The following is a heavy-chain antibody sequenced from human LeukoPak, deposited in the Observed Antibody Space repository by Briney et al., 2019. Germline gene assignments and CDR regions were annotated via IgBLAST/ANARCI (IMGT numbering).Heavy chain of an antibody. Sequence: GGSLRLSCAASGFTFSSYSMNWVRQAPGKGLEWVSSISSSSSYIYYADSVKGRFTISRDNARNSLYLQMNSLRAEDTAVYYCARDVVVAHPYFDYWGQGTLVTVSS. V-gene: IGHV3-21*01. CDR1: GFTFSSYS. CDR2: ISSSSSYI. D-gene: IGHD2-2*01. CDR3: ARDVVVAHPYFDY. J-gene: IGHJ4*02.